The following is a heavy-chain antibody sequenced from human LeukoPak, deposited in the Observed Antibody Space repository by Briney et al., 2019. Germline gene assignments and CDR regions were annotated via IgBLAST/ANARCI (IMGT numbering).Heavy chain of an antibody. J-gene: IGHJ4*02. CDR2: IIPIFGTA. D-gene: IGHD3-10*01. V-gene: IGHV1-69*13. CDR1: GGTFSSYA. Sequence: RASVTVSFKASGGTFSSYAISWVRQAPGQGLECMGGIIPIFGTANYAQKFQGRVTITADESTSTAYMELSSLRSEDTAVYYCAREEGHYVGITMVRGVSPFDYWGQGTLVTVS. CDR3: AREEGHYVGITMVRGVSPFDY.